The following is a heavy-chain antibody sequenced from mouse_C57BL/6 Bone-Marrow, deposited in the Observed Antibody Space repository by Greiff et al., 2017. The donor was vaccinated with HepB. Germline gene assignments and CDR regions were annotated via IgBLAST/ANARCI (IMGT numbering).Heavy chain of an antibody. V-gene: IGHV1-72*01. CDR1: GYTFTSYW. CDR2: IDPNSGGT. CDR3: ARSEFMTTVVEAFAY. Sequence: VQLQQPGAELVKPGASVKLSCKASGYTFTSYWMHWVKQRPGRGLEWIGRIDPNSGGTKYNEKFKSKATLTVDKPSSTAYMQLSSLTSEDSAVYYCARSEFMTTVVEAFAYWGQGTLVTVSA. D-gene: IGHD1-1*01. J-gene: IGHJ3*01.